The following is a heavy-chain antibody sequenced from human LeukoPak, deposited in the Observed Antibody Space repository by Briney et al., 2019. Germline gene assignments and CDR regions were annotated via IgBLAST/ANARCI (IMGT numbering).Heavy chain of an antibody. Sequence: GGSLRLSCAASGFTFSRYWMSWVRQAPGKGLKWVANIKQDGSEKNYVDSVKGRFTISRDNAKNSLYLQMNSLRAEDTAVYYCARARGYYDSSGYLVNMYYFDYWGQGTLVTVSS. V-gene: IGHV3-7*04. CDR3: ARARGYYDSSGYLVNMYYFDY. D-gene: IGHD3-22*01. J-gene: IGHJ4*02. CDR1: GFTFSRYW. CDR2: IKQDGSEK.